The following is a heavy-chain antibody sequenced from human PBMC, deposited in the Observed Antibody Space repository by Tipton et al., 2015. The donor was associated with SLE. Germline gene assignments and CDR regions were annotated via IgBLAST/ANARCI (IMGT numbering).Heavy chain of an antibody. J-gene: IGHJ3*02. D-gene: IGHD3-10*01. CDR1: GFTFGDYA. Sequence: SLRLSCTASGFTFGDYAMSWVRQAPGKGLEWVAFIRYDGSNKYYADSVKGRFTISRDNSKNTLYLQMNSLRAEDTAVYYCARERVQGVIITYAFDIWGQGTMVTVSS. V-gene: IGHV3-30*04. CDR2: IRYDGSNK. CDR3: ARERVQGVIITYAFDI.